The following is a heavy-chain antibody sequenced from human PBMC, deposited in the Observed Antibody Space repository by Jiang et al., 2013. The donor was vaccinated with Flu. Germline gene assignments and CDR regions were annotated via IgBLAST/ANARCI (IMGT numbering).Heavy chain of an antibody. CDR3: ARDGYVDTAMVFNFDY. CDR2: IIPILGIA. V-gene: IGHV1-69*04. J-gene: IGHJ4*02. CDR1: GGTFSSYA. Sequence: SSVKVSCKASGGTFSSYAISWVRQAPGQGLEWMGGIIPILGIANYAQKLQGRVTITADKSTSTAYMELSSLRSEDTAVYYCARDGYVDTAMVFNFDYWGQGTLVTVSS. D-gene: IGHD5-18*01.